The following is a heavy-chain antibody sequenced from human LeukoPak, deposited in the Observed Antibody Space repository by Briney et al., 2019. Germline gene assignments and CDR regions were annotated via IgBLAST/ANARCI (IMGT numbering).Heavy chain of an antibody. J-gene: IGHJ5*02. CDR3: ARGEITGISFDP. D-gene: IGHD1-20*01. CDR1: GFTFSNYA. Sequence: PGGSLRLSCAASGFTFSNYAMHWVRQAPGKGLEWVSLISSGGTYEYYADSVKGRFTISRDNSKNTLYLQLNSLRAEDTAVYYCARGEITGISFDPWGQGTLVTVSS. CDR2: ISSGGTYE. V-gene: IGHV3-30*01.